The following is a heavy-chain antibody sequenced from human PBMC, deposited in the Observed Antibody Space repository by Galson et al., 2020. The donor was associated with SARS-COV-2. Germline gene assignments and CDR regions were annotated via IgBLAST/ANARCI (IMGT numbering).Heavy chain of an antibody. V-gene: IGHV1-69*04. Sequence: ASVKVSCKASGGTFSSYTISWVRQAPGQGLEWMGRIIPILGIANYAQKFQGRVTITADKSTSTAYMELSSLRSEDTAVYYCARDRYYGEYAFDIWGQGTMVTVSS. CDR3: ARDRYYGEYAFDI. CDR1: GGTFSSYT. D-gene: IGHD3-10*01. CDR2: IIPILGIA. J-gene: IGHJ3*02.